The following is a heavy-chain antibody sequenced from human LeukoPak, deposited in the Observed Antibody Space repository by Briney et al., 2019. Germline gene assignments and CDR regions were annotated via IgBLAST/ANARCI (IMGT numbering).Heavy chain of an antibody. CDR3: AKDTGRSYGPLDYYDIDV. D-gene: IGHD5-18*01. CDR2: ISYDGSNK. CDR1: GFTFSSYG. J-gene: IGHJ6*02. Sequence: PGGSLRLSCAASGFTFSSYGMHWVRQAPGKGLEWVAVISYDGSNKYYADSVKGRFTISRDNSKNTLYLQMNSLRAEDTAVYYCAKDTGRSYGPLDYYDIDVWGQGTTVTVSS. V-gene: IGHV3-30*18.